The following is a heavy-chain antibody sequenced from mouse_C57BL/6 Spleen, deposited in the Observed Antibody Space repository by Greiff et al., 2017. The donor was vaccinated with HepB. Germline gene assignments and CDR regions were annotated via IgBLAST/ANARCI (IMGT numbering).Heavy chain of an antibody. CDR1: GFTFSSYT. J-gene: IGHJ3*01. D-gene: IGHD3-2*02. V-gene: IGHV5-9*01. CDR2: ISGGGGNT. Sequence: EVQLVESGGGLVKPGGSLKLSCAASGFTFSSYTMSWVRQTPEKRLEWVATISGGGGNTYYPDSVKGRFTISRDNAKNTLYLQMSSLRSEDTALYYCARQPYSSGYSVPWFAYWGQGTLVTVSA. CDR3: ARQPYSSGYSVPWFAY.